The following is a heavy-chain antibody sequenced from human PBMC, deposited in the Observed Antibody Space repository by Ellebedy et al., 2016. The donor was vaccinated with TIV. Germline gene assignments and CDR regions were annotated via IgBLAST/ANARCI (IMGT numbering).Heavy chain of an antibody. CDR2: INHSGST. D-gene: IGHD3-10*01. CDR1: GGSFSGYY. Sequence: SETLSLTXAAYGGSFSGYYWSWIRQSPGKGLEWIAEINHSGSTNYNPSLKSRVTISVDTSKKQFSLNLNSVTAADTAVYFCARNLTLARGVTSGSFDVWGQGTMVTVSS. CDR3: ARNLTLARGVTSGSFDV. V-gene: IGHV4-34*01. J-gene: IGHJ3*01.